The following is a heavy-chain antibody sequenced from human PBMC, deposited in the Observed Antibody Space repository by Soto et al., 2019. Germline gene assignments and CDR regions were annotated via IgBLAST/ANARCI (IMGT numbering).Heavy chain of an antibody. CDR3: ARWARTSIGGKDFDC. J-gene: IGHJ4*02. CDR1: GGSITSYY. Sequence: QVQLQQWGAGLLKPSETLSLTCAVYGGSITSYYWSWIRQLPGKGLEWIGEIHHSGTTNYNPSLKSRVLISLDTSKNHFFLSLTSVTAADTAVYYCARWARTSIGGKDFDCWGQGTLVTVSS. CDR2: IHHSGTT. D-gene: IGHD3-16*01. V-gene: IGHV4-34*02.